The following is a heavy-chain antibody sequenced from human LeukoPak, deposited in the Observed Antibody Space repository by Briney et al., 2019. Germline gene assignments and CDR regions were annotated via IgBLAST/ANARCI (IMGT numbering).Heavy chain of an antibody. V-gene: IGHV1-2*02. D-gene: IGHD2-15*01. J-gene: IGHJ4*02. CDR3: ARAGSLYCSGGSCFLNFDY. CDR2: INPNSGGT. CDR1: GYTFTGYY. Sequence: ASVKVSCKASGYTFTGYYMHWVRQAPGQGLEWMGWINPNSGGTNYAQKFQGRVTMTRDTSISTAYMELSRLRSDDTAVYYCARAGSLYCSGGSCFLNFDYWGQGTLVTVSS.